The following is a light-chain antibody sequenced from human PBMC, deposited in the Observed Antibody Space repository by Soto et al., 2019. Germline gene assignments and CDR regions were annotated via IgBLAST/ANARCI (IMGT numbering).Light chain of an antibody. V-gene: IGKV2-28*01. CDR1: QSLLHSNGYNY. J-gene: IGKJ3*01. CDR3: KQVLQTPLFT. CDR2: LGS. Sequence: DIVMTQSPLSLPVTPGEPASISCRSSQSLLHSNGYNYLDWYLQRPGQSPQLLIYLGSNRASGVPDRFSGSGSGTDFTLKISRVEAEDVGVYYCKQVLQTPLFTFGPGTKVDIK.